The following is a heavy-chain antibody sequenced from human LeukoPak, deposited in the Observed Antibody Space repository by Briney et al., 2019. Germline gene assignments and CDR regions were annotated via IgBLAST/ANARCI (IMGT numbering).Heavy chain of an antibody. V-gene: IGHV1-69*04. J-gene: IGHJ3*02. CDR3: ARAVQGLGSLTSYAFDI. CDR1: GGTFSSYA. Sequence: SVKVSCKASGGTFSSYAISWVRQAPGQGLEWMGRIIPILGIANYAQKFQGRVTITADKSTSTAYMELSSLRSEDTAVYYCARAVQGLGSLTSYAFDIWGQGTMVTVSS. D-gene: IGHD3-10*01. CDR2: IIPILGIA.